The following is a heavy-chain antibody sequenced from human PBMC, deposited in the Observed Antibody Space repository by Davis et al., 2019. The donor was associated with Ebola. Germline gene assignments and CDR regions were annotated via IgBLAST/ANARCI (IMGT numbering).Heavy chain of an antibody. Sequence: SGPTLVKPTQTLTLTCTFSGFSLTTRGVGVGWIRQPPGKALEWLALIYWDDDDRYNPSLKSRLTITKDTSKNHVVLTMTNMDPVDTATYYCAHPQTLLLWPSFDYWGQGTLVTVSS. J-gene: IGHJ4*02. CDR1: GFSLTTRGVG. CDR2: IYWDDDD. V-gene: IGHV2-5*02. CDR3: AHPQTLLLWPSFDY. D-gene: IGHD3-10*01.